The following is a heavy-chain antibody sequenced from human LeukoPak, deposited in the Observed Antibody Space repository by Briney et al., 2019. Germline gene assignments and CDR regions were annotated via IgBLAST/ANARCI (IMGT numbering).Heavy chain of an antibody. Sequence: GGSLRLSCEASGFTFSTYPLHWVRQAPGKGLEWVSAISGSGGSTYYADSVKGRFTISRDNAKNSLYLQMNSLRAEDTAVYYCARDFSQGYGDSLAFDIWGQGTMVTVSS. CDR2: ISGSGGST. V-gene: IGHV3-21*01. D-gene: IGHD4-17*01. CDR1: GFTFSTYP. CDR3: ARDFSQGYGDSLAFDI. J-gene: IGHJ3*02.